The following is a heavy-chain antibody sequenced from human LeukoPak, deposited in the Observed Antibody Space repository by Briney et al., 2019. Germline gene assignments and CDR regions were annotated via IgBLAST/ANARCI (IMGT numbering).Heavy chain of an antibody. CDR1: GFTFNNYA. CDR3: AKDRGIHYYYYYMDV. CDR2: ISGSGRGT. V-gene: IGHV3-23*01. J-gene: IGHJ6*03. Sequence: GGSLRLSCEASGFTFNNYAMNWVRQAPGKGLEWVSAISGSGRGTYYADSVKGRFTISRDNSKNTLYLQMNSLRAEDTAVYYCAKDRGIHYYYYYMDVWGKGTTVTISS.